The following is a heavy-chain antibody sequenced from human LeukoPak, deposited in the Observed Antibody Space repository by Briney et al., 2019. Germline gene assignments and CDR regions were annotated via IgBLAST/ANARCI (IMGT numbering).Heavy chain of an antibody. V-gene: IGHV1-8*01. D-gene: IGHD3-22*01. CDR1: GYTFTSYD. CDR3: ARLNYDSSGYRDY. Sequence: GASVKVSCKASGYTFTSYDINWVRQATGQGLEWMGWMNPNSGNTGYAQKFQGRVTITADKSTSTAYMELSSLRSEDTAVYYCARLNYDSSGYRDYWGQGTLVTVSS. J-gene: IGHJ4*02. CDR2: MNPNSGNT.